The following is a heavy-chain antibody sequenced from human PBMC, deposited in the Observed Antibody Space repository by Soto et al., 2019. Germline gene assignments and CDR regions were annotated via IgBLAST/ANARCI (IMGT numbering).Heavy chain of an antibody. V-gene: IGHV4-30-4*01. CDR2: IHYSGST. CDR3: ARAVSTPYYYYGMDV. J-gene: IGHJ6*02. CDR1: GGSISSGDYY. Sequence: PSETLSLTCTVSGGSISSGDYYWSWIRQPPGKGLEWIGYIHYSGSTYYNPSLKSRVTISVDTSKNQFSLKLSSVTAADTAVYYCARAVSTPYYYYGMDVWGQGTTVTVSS.